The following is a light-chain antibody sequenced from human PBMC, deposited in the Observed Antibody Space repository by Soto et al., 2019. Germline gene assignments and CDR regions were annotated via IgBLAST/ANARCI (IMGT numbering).Light chain of an antibody. Sequence: EIVMTQSPVTLSVSPGERATLSCRASQSVSSTLAWYQQKPGQAPRLLIYGASTRATGIPARFGGSGSGTEFTLTISSLQSEDFAVYYCQQYDNWPRTFGQGTKV. CDR3: QQYDNWPRT. CDR2: GAS. J-gene: IGKJ1*01. CDR1: QSVSST. V-gene: IGKV3-15*01.